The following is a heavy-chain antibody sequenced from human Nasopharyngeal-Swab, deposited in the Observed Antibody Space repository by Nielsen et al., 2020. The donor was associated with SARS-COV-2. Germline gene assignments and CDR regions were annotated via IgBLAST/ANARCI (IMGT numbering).Heavy chain of an antibody. V-gene: IGHV1-69*04. D-gene: IGHD2-15*01. J-gene: IGHJ6*02. CDR3: ARDIDIVLSDYYYYGMDV. CDR2: IIPILGIA. CDR1: GGTFSSYA. Sequence: SVKVSCKASGGTFSSYAISWVRQAPGQGLEWMGRIIPILGIANYAQKLQGRVTMTTDTSTSTAYMELRSLRSDDTAVYYCARDIDIVLSDYYYYGMDVWGQGTTVTVSS.